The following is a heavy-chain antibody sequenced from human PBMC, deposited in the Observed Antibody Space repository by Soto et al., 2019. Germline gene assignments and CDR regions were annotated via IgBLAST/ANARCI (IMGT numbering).Heavy chain of an antibody. CDR1: GYTFTSYA. V-gene: IGHV1-18*01. CDR3: ARSSYSSSPDYYYGIDV. J-gene: IGHJ6*02. CDR2: ISAYNGKT. Sequence: QVQLVQSGAEVKKPGASVKVSCKASGYTFTSYAISWMRQAPGQGPEWMGWISAYNGKTNYAQKVQGRVPLTTDTSTTTSYMELRSLRSDDTAVYSWARSSYSSSPDYYYGIDVWGQGTTVTVSS. D-gene: IGHD6-6*01.